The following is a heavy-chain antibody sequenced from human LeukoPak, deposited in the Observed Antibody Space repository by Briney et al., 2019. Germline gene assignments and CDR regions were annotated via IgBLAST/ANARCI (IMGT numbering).Heavy chain of an antibody. CDR2: ISSSGSTT. V-gene: IGHV3-48*03. CDR1: GFTFTSCE. Sequence: AGGSLRLSCAASGFTFTSCEMNWVRQAPGKGLEWVSYISSSGSTTYYADSVKGRFTISRDNSKNTLYLQMNSLRAEDTAVYYCAREPWAGQYYFDYWGQGTLVTVSS. D-gene: IGHD6-19*01. CDR3: AREPWAGQYYFDY. J-gene: IGHJ4*02.